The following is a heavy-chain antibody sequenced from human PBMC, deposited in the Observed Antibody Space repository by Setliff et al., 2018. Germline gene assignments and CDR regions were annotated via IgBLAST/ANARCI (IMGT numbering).Heavy chain of an antibody. V-gene: IGHV4-39*07. CDR2: INHSGST. CDR1: GGSISSSSYY. Sequence: SETLSLTCTVSGGSISSSSYYWGWIRQPPGKGLEWIGEINHSGSTNYNPSLKSRVTISVDTSKNQFSLKLSSVTAADTAVYYCARRETYYNFWSGYYAYWGQGTLVTVSS. D-gene: IGHD3-3*01. CDR3: ARRETYYNFWSGYYAY. J-gene: IGHJ4*02.